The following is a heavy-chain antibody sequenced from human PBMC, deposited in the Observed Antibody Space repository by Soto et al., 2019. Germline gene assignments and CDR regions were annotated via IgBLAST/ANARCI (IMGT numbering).Heavy chain of an antibody. CDR2: ISYDGSNK. D-gene: IGHD4-17*01. J-gene: IGHJ6*02. Sequence: GGSLRLSCAASGFTFSSYGMHWVRQAPGKGLEWVAVISYDGSNKYYADSVKGRFTISRDNSKNTLYLQMNSLRAEDTAVYYCAKDRGLDYGGNSEFYYYGMDVWGQGTTVTVSS. CDR3: AKDRGLDYGGNSEFYYYGMDV. V-gene: IGHV3-30*18. CDR1: GFTFSSYG.